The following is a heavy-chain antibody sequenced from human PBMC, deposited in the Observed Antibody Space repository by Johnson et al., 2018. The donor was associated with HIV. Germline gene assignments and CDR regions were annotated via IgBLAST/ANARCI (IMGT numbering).Heavy chain of an antibody. CDR2: FSSSGTTI. V-gene: IGHV3-11*04. D-gene: IGHD5-18*01. Sequence: QVQLVESGGGLVKPGGSLRLSCAASGIIFSDYYMNWIRQAPGKGLEWVSYFSSSGTTIYYADSVKGRFTISRDNSKNTLYLQMNSLRAEDTAVYYCARAYTYGAFDIWGQGTMVTVSS. CDR3: ARAYTYGAFDI. J-gene: IGHJ3*02. CDR1: GIIFSDYY.